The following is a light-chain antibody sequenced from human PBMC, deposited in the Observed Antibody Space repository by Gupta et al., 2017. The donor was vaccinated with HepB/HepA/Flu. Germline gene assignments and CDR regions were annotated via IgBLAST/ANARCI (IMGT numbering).Light chain of an antibody. Sequence: SYGLTQPPSASLAPAKTARITCGANNIGKKNVHWYQQQPGTAPVLVVYDDSARPSGIPERFSASNSGTTATLTITRVEAGDEADYCCQAWDSSRDHLVFGGGTKLIV. CDR1: NIGKKN. CDR2: DDS. CDR3: QAWDSSRDHLV. V-gene: IGLV3-21*03. J-gene: IGLJ3*02.